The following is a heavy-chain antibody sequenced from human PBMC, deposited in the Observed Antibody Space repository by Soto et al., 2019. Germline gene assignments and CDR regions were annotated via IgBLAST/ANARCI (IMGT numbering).Heavy chain of an antibody. CDR1: GGYFSTYF. J-gene: IGHJ4*02. Sequence: SETLSLTCAVYGGYFSTYFWGWIRQPPGKGLGWIGEITHSGSTNYTPSLQSRLTISVDTSKKQFSPNLRSVTAADTAVSYCVNYAVISDTIFDFWGQGTQVTVSS. V-gene: IGHV4-34*01. D-gene: IGHD2-21*01. CDR2: ITHSGST. CDR3: VNYAVISDTIFDF.